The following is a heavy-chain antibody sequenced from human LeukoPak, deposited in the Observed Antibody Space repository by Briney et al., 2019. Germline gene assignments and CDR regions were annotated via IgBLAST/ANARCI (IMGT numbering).Heavy chain of an antibody. J-gene: IGHJ5*02. CDR1: GGSISSGDYS. V-gene: IGHV4-30-2*01. D-gene: IGHD3-16*01. CDR3: ARARDYVVNWFDP. CDR2: IYHSGST. Sequence: SETLSLTCTVSGGSISSGDYSWSWIRQPPGKGLEWIGYIYHSGSTYYNPSLKSRVTISVDRSKNQFSLKLSSVTAADTAVYYCARARDYVVNWFDPWGQGTLVTVSS.